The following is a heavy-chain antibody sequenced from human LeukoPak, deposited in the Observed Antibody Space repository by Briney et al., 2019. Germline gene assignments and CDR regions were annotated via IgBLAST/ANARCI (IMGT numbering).Heavy chain of an antibody. V-gene: IGHV4-39*01. CDR2: IYYSGST. CDR3: ARHEYSGSYYGLSWFDP. J-gene: IGHJ5*02. Sequence: TPSETLSLTCTVSGGSISSSGYYWGWIRQPPGKGLEWIASIYYSGSTYYNPSLKSRFTISVETSKIQLSLKLSSLTSADTAVYYCARHEYSGSYYGLSWFDPWGQGTLVTVSP. D-gene: IGHD1-26*01. CDR1: GGSISSSGYY.